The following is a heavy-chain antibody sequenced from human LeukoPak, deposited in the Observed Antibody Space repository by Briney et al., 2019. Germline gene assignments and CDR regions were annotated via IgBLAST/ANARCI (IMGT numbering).Heavy chain of an antibody. Sequence: SVKVSCKASGGTFSSYAISWVRQAPGQGLEWMGGIIPIFGTANYAQKFQGRVTITADESTSTAYMELSSLRFEDTAVYYCARVGSGWYNNWFDPWGQGTLVTVSS. D-gene: IGHD6-19*01. J-gene: IGHJ5*02. CDR1: GGTFSSYA. V-gene: IGHV1-69*13. CDR3: ARVGSGWYNNWFDP. CDR2: IIPIFGTA.